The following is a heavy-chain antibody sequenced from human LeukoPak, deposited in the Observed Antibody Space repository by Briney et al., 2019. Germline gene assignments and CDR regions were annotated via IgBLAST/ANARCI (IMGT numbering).Heavy chain of an antibody. Sequence: SETLSLTCTVSGGSISSYYWSWIRQPPGKGLEWIGYINYSGSTNYNPSLKSRVTISVDTSKNQFSLKLSSVTAADTAVYYCAREYDYGDLGWFYWGQGTLVTVSS. D-gene: IGHD4-17*01. CDR1: GGSISSYY. J-gene: IGHJ4*02. CDR2: INYSGST. CDR3: AREYDYGDLGWFY. V-gene: IGHV4-59*01.